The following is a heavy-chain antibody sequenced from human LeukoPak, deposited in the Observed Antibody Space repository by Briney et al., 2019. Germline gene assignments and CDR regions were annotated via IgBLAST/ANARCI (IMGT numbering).Heavy chain of an antibody. CDR1: GGSISSSSYY. Sequence: PSETLSLTCTVSGGSISSSSYYWGWIRQPPGRGLEWIVSIYYSGSTYYNPSLKSRVTISVDTSKNQFSLKLSSVTAADTAVYYCARHRPKYYDFWSGPRPPFDPWGQGTLVTVSS. CDR2: IYYSGST. CDR3: ARHRPKYYDFWSGPRPPFDP. V-gene: IGHV4-39*01. J-gene: IGHJ5*02. D-gene: IGHD3-3*01.